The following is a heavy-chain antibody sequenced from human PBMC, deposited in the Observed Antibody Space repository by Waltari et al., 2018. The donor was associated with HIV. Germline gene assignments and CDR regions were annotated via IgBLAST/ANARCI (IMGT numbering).Heavy chain of an antibody. CDR3: ARMHRYYGSDQSRYFYFGFDV. D-gene: IGHD3-10*01. CDR2: IYSNSNT. CDR1: GSDVTSKY. V-gene: IGHV3-53*01. Sequence: EVQLVESGGDLTQPGGSLRLSCVLSGSDVTSKYLSLVRQAPGKGLEWVSVIYSNSNTYYVDSGKGRFTIFRNNSKNTVYLQMNSLRAEDTAVYYCARMHRYYGSDQSRYFYFGFDVWGQGTTVTVS. J-gene: IGHJ6*02.